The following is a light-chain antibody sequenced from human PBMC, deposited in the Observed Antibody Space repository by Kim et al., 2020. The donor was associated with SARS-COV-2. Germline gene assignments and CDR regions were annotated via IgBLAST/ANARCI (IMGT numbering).Light chain of an antibody. CDR1: SFRCQF. J-gene: IGLJ3*02. V-gene: IGLV3-19*01. Sequence: LGQTVTLTCQGASFRCQFANWYQQCPGQPPVLFLYVRQCRPSGIPDRFSGSRSGDTASLTITGAQADDEAVYYCASRDSRGYHMMFGGGTQLTFL. CDR3: ASRDSRGYHMM. CDR2: VRQ.